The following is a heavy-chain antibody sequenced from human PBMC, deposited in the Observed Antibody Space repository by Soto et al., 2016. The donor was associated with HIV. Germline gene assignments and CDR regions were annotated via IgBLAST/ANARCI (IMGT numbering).Heavy chain of an antibody. D-gene: IGHD4-17*01. CDR3: ATLRTTVTRTRGYYFDY. V-gene: IGHV3-23*01. CDR1: GSTFNIHA. CDR2: ISGSGGTT. Sequence: EVQLLESGGGLVQPGRSLRLSCAASGSTFNIHAMSWVRQTPGKGLEWVSTISGSGGTTYYADYVRGRFTISRDNSKNILYLQMNSLRADDTALYYCATLRTTVTRTRGYYFDYWGQGALVIVSS. J-gene: IGHJ4*02.